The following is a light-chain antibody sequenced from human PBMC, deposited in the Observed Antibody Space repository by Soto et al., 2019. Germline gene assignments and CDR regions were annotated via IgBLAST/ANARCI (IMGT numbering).Light chain of an antibody. CDR1: ENINSR. V-gene: IGKV1-5*03. Sequence: DIQMTQSPSTLSASVGDRVTITCRASENINSRLAWYQQKPGKTPPLLIYKASTLRGVVPSRFSGSGCGTEFPLTISSLQPDDFTTYYCQQYNSYWTFGQGTKVDIK. J-gene: IGKJ1*01. CDR3: QQYNSYWT. CDR2: KAS.